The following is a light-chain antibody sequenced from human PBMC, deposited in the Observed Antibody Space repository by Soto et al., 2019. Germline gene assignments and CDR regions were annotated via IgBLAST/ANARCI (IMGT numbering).Light chain of an antibody. V-gene: IGKV1-39*01. CDR2: AAS. J-gene: IGKJ1*01. CDR1: QSISSY. CDR3: QQSYSPPRT. Sequence: DIQMTQSPSSLSASVGDRVTITCRTSQSISSYLNWYQQKPGKAPKLLIYAASSLQSGVPSRFSGSGSGTDFTLTISSLPPEDFETYYCQQSYSPPRTFGHSTKVEIK.